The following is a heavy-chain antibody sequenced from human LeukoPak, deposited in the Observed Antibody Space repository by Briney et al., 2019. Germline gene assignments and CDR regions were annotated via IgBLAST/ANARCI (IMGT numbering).Heavy chain of an antibody. CDR1: GGSFSGYY. D-gene: IGHD4-23*01. CDR3: ANTPDYGGNSYADY. V-gene: IGHV4-34*01. CDR2: INHSGST. J-gene: IGHJ4*02. Sequence: SETLSLTCAVYGGSFSGYYWSWIRQPPGKGLEWIGEINHSGSTNYNPSLKSRVTISADTSKNQFSLKLSSVTAADTAVYYCANTPDYGGNSYADYWGQGTLVTVSS.